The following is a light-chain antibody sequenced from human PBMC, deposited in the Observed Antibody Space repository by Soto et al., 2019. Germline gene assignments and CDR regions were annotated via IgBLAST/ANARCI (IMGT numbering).Light chain of an antibody. J-gene: IGKJ4*01. Sequence: IQLTQSPSSLSASVGDRVTITCRASQGISSYLAWYQQKPGKAPKLLIYAASTLQSGVPSRFSGSGPVTDFTLTNGCLLPEDFATYYCQRLNSYPLTFGGGTKVEIK. CDR1: QGISSY. CDR2: AAS. V-gene: IGKV1-9*01. CDR3: QRLNSYPLT.